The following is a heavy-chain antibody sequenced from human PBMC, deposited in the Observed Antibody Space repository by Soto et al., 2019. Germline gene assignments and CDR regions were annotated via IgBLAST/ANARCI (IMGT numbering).Heavy chain of an antibody. V-gene: IGHV3-15*07. CDR3: STPYYDFWSGYFAVDANYGMDV. CDR2: IKSKTDGGTT. D-gene: IGHD3-3*01. J-gene: IGHJ6*02. Sequence: PGGSLRLSCAASGFTFSNAWMNWVRQAPGKGLEWVGRIKSKTDGGTTDYAAPVKGRFTISRDDSKNTLYLLMNSLKTEDTAVYYCSTPYYDFWSGYFAVDANYGMDVWGQGTTVTVSS. CDR1: GFTFSNAW.